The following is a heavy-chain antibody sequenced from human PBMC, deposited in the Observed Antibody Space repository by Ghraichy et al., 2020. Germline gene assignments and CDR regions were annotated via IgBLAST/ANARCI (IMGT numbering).Heavy chain of an antibody. Sequence: ASVKVSCKASGYAFSGFYIHWVRQAPGQGLEWMGWINPKRGGTNYAQKFQGRVTLTRDTSIRTAYMELRSLTSDDTAVYFCARGDYGDYEYYYYYYAMDVWGQGTAVTVAS. J-gene: IGHJ6*02. D-gene: IGHD4-17*01. CDR3: ARGDYGDYEYYYYYYAMDV. CDR2: INPKRGGT. V-gene: IGHV1-2*02. CDR1: GYAFSGFY.